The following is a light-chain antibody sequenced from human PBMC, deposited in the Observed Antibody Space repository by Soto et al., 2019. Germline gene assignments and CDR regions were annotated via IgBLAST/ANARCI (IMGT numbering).Light chain of an antibody. CDR1: SSDVGGYNY. V-gene: IGLV2-11*01. Sequence: QSALTQPRSVSGSPGQSVTISCTGTSSDVGGYNYVSWYQQHPGKAPKLMIYDVSKRPSGVPDRFSGSKSGNTASLTISGLQAEDEAEYYCCSYAGSYTFDFFGTGTKVTVL. J-gene: IGLJ1*01. CDR2: DVS. CDR3: CSYAGSYTFDF.